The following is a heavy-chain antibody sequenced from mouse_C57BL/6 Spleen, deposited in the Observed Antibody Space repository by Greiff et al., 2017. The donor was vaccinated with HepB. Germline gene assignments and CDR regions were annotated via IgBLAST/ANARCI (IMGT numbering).Heavy chain of an antibody. D-gene: IGHD2-3*01. Sequence: EVQGVESGEGLVKPGGSLKLSCAASGFTFSSYAMSWVRQTPEKRLEWVAYISSGGDYIYYADTVKGRFTISRDNARNTLYLQMSSLKSEDTAMYYCTRESDGYYPYAMDYWGQGTSVTVSS. CDR3: TRESDGYYPYAMDY. CDR2: ISSGGDYI. J-gene: IGHJ4*01. CDR1: GFTFSSYA. V-gene: IGHV5-9-1*02.